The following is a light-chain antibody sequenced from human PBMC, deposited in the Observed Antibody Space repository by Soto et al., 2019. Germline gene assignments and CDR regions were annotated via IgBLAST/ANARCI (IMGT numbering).Light chain of an antibody. V-gene: IGLV2-14*01. CDR2: EVT. Sequence: QSVLAQPASVSGSPGQSITISCTGTTSDIAGYNYVSWYQQHPGKAPKLLIYEVTSRASGVSHRFSGSKSGNTASLTISGLQVEDEAEYYCNSYTSASFYVFGTGTKVTVL. CDR1: TSDIAGYNY. CDR3: NSYTSASFYV. J-gene: IGLJ1*01.